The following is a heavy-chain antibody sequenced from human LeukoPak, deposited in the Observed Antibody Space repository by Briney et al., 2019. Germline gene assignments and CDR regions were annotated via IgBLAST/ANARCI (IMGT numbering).Heavy chain of an antibody. D-gene: IGHD3/OR15-3a*01. CDR2: ISYSGTT. CDR3: ARHPLIFYGRDV. CDR1: GDSISTYY. J-gene: IGHJ6*02. Sequence: SETLSLTCTISGDSISTYYWTWIRQTPGKGLEWIGYISYSGTTSYNPSLKSRVTISIDTSKNQFSLRLSSVTAADTAVYFCARHPLIFYGRDVWAQGTTVPVPS. V-gene: IGHV4-59*08.